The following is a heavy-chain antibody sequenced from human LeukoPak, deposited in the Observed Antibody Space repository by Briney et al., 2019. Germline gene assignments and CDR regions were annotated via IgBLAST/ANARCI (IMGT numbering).Heavy chain of an antibody. J-gene: IGHJ4*02. Sequence: LAGGSLRLSCAASGFTFSNYAMHWVRQAPGKGLEWAAVISHDGSYKYYADSVKGRFTISRDKSKNTLYLQMNSLRAEDTAVYYCAKDYRPHDFWSGLVDYWGQGTLVTVSS. CDR1: GFTFSNYA. CDR3: AKDYRPHDFWSGLVDY. V-gene: IGHV3-30*04. CDR2: ISHDGSYK. D-gene: IGHD3-3*01.